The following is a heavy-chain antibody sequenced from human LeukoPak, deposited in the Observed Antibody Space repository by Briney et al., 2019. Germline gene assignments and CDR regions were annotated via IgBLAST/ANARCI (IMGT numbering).Heavy chain of an antibody. D-gene: IGHD3-16*01. Sequence: PSETLSLTCTVSGGSISSYFWSWIRQPPGKGLEWIRYVYYSGSTNYNPSLKSRVTISVDTSKKQFSLKLSSATAADTAVYYCARVLDLSKRGLDAFDIWGQGTMVTVSS. CDR2: VYYSGST. J-gene: IGHJ3*02. CDR1: GGSISSYF. V-gene: IGHV4-59*01. CDR3: ARVLDLSKRGLDAFDI.